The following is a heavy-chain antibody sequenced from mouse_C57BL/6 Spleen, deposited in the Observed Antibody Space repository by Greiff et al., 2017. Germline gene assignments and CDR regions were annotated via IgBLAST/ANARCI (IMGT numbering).Heavy chain of an antibody. CDR1: GYTFTSYW. J-gene: IGHJ2*01. Sequence: QVQLQQPGTELVKPGASVKLSCKASGYTFTSYWMHWVKQRPGQGLEWIGNINPSNGGTNYNEKFKSKATLTVDKSSSTAYMQLSSLTSEDSAVYYCARAGLRVVATNYFDYWGKGTTLTVSS. D-gene: IGHD1-1*01. V-gene: IGHV1-53*01. CDR3: ARAGLRVVATNYFDY. CDR2: INPSNGGT.